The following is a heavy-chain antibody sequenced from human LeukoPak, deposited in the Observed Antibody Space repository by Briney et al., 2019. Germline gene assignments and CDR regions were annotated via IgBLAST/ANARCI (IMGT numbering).Heavy chain of an antibody. J-gene: IGHJ4*02. CDR2: MNPNSGNT. CDR3: ARVVRELYSGYDFYFDY. CDR1: GYTFTSYD. Sequence: ASVKVSCKASGYTFTSYDINWVRQATGQGLEWMGWMNPNSGNTGYAQKFQGRVTITRDTSASTAYMELSSLRSEDTAVYYCARVVRELYSGYDFYFDYWGQGTLVTVSS. V-gene: IGHV1-8*03. D-gene: IGHD5-12*01.